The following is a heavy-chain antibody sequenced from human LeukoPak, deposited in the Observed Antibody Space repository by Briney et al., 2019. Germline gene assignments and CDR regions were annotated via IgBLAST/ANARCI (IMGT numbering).Heavy chain of an antibody. CDR3: ARANNSSWHN. CDR2: IRPDGSAQ. Sequence: GGSLRLSCATSGFTFSSNWMSWVRHVPGRGLDWVANIRPDGSAQYYAASVKGRFTVSRDNAKNSLYLQMNSLRVEDTAVYYCARANNSSWHNWGQGTLVTVSS. CDR1: GFTFSSNW. D-gene: IGHD6-13*01. J-gene: IGHJ4*02. V-gene: IGHV3-7*01.